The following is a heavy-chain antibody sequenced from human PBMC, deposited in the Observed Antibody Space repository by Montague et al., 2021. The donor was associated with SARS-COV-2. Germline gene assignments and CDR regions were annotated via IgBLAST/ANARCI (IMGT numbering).Heavy chain of an antibody. CDR2: IFYSGST. J-gene: IGHJ4*02. D-gene: IGHD1-1*01. CDR1: GDSLTYFY. CDR3: ARGATRSFDH. V-gene: IGHV4-59*01. Sequence: SETLSLTCSVSGDSLTYFYWCWLRQTPGKGLEWIGYIFYSGSTKYNPSLQSRVTFSVDTSSNQFSLNLDSVTAADTGVYYCARGATRSFDHWGQGVLVTVSS.